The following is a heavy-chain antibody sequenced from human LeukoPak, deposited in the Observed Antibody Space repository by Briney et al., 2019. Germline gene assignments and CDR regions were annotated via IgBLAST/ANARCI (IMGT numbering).Heavy chain of an antibody. V-gene: IGHV3-66*02. D-gene: IGHD3-10*01. Sequence: GGSLRLSCAASGFNISSIYMSWVRQAPGKGREWVSRIYSGGSTYYADSVKGRFSVSRDNYKNTVYLQMNSLRVEDTAVYYCARGDYYGSGSYYNPWGQGTLVTVSS. J-gene: IGHJ5*02. CDR1: GFNISSIY. CDR3: ARGDYYGSGSYYNP. CDR2: IYSGGST.